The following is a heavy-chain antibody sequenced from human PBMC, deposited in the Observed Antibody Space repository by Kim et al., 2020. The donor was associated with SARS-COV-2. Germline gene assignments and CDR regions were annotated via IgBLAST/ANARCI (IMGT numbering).Heavy chain of an antibody. CDR3: AKGKKESYYYDSSGYYQRNAFDI. J-gene: IGHJ3*02. CDR2: ISGSGGST. CDR1: GFTFSSYA. V-gene: IGHV3-23*01. D-gene: IGHD3-22*01. Sequence: GGSLRLSCAASGFTFSSYAMSWVRQAPGKGLEWVSAISGSGGSTYYADSVKGRFTISRDNSKNTLYLQMNSLRAEDTAVYYCAKGKKESYYYDSSGYYQRNAFDIWGQGTMVTVSS.